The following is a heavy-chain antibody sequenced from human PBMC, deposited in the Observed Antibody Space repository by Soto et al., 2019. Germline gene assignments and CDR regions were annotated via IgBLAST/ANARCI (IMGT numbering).Heavy chain of an antibody. J-gene: IGHJ5*02. CDR2: ISYSGST. CDR3: ARDRSSASSWNWLDP. Sequence: SETLSLTCTVSGGSISSYYWSWIRQPPWKGLEWIGYISYSGSTKYNPSLKSRVTISGDTSKNQFSLKLSSVTAADTAVYYCARDRSSASSWNWLDPWGQGTLVT. V-gene: IGHV4-59*01. D-gene: IGHD6-13*01. CDR1: GGSISSYY.